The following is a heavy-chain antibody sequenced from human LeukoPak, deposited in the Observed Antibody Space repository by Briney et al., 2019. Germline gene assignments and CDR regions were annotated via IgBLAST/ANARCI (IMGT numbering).Heavy chain of an antibody. V-gene: IGHV3-30*02. CDR3: AKDRYSSSSTFTVNPFDY. CDR1: GFTFSSYG. D-gene: IGHD6-13*01. J-gene: IGHJ4*02. Sequence: GESLRLSCATSGFTFSSYGMNWVRQAPGKGLGWGAFIRYDGRDTYYAASVKGRFTISRDNSQNTLNLQMNSLRLEDTAMYYCAKDRYSSSSTFTVNPFDYWGQGTLVTVSS. CDR2: IRYDGRDT.